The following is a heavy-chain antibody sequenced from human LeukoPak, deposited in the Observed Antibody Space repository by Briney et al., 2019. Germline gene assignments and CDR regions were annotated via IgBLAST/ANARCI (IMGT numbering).Heavy chain of an antibody. D-gene: IGHD1-26*01. V-gene: IGHV1-2*02. CDR3: AKDISGSYSGDY. CDR2: INPNSGGT. CDR1: GYTFTGYY. Sequence: ASVKVSCKASGYTFTGYYMHWVRQAPGQGLEWMGWINPNSGGTNYAQKFQGRVTMTRDTSISTAYMELSRLRAEDTALYYCAKDISGSYSGDYWGQGTLVTVSS. J-gene: IGHJ4*02.